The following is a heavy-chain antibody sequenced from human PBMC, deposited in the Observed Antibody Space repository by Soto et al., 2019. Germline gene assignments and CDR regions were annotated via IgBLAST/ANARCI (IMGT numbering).Heavy chain of an antibody. D-gene: IGHD6-6*01. CDR3: AKEMYPRTVLDSSSPWGDY. Sequence: QVQLVESGGGVAQPGRPLRLSCAVSGFTFSDYGMHWVRQAPGKGLEWVAVVSYDGSYKYYADSVKGRFTVSRDLSGNTLFLQMNSLRLEDTAVYFCAKEMYPRTVLDSSSPWGDYWGQGTLVAVSS. CDR1: GFTFSDYG. CDR2: VSYDGSYK. J-gene: IGHJ4*02. V-gene: IGHV3-30*18.